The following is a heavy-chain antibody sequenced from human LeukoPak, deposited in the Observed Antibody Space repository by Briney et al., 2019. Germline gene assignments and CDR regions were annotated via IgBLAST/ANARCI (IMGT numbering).Heavy chain of an antibody. CDR2: IIPILGTA. CDR3: ASQGAYYYDSIHFDY. V-gene: IGHV1-69*05. J-gene: IGHJ4*02. D-gene: IGHD3-22*01. Sequence: SVKVSCKASGGTFSSYAISWVRQAPGQGLEWMGGIIPILGTANYAQKFQGRVTITTDESTSTAYMELSSLRSEDTAVYYCASQGAYYYDSIHFDYWGQGTLVTVSS. CDR1: GGTFSSYA.